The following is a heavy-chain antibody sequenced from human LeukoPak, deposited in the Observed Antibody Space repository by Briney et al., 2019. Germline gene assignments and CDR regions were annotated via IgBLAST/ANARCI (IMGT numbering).Heavy chain of an antibody. V-gene: IGHV3-7*01. CDR2: IKQDGSEK. CDR1: GFTFSSFW. CDR3: ASRNSLFI. D-gene: IGHD4-23*01. J-gene: IGHJ4*02. Sequence: GGPLRLSCAAPGFTFSSFWMSWVRQAPGKGLEWVANIKQDGSEKYYVDSVKGRFTISRDNAKNSLYLQMNSLRAEDTAVYYCASRNSLFIWGQGTLVTVSS.